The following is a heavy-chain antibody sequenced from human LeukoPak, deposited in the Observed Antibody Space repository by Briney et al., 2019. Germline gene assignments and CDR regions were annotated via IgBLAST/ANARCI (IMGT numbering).Heavy chain of an antibody. CDR1: GFTFSTYA. CDR3: ARGGSVIARLIASD. J-gene: IGHJ4*02. V-gene: IGHV3-23*01. CDR2: ISGNGGST. Sequence: PGGSLRLSCAASGFTFSTYAMSWVRQGPGKGLEWVASISGNGGSTYVADSVKGRFTISRDNSKNTLHLQMHSLRAEDTALYFCARGGSVIARLIASDWGQGTLVAVSS. D-gene: IGHD3-16*01.